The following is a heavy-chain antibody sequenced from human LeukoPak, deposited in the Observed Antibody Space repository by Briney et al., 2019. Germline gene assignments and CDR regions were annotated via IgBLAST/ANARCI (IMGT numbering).Heavy chain of an antibody. CDR3: ASDPIKDY. V-gene: IGHV4-39*01. Sequence: SETLSLTCSVSGGLISSSGNFYWGWIRQVPGKGLEWIGSVYHTGYSYDNPSLKSRVTVSVDTSKNQFSLKLNSVTAADTAIYYCASDPIKDYWGQGTLVTVSS. J-gene: IGHJ4*02. CDR2: VYHTGYS. CDR1: GGLISSSGNFY. D-gene: IGHD5-24*01.